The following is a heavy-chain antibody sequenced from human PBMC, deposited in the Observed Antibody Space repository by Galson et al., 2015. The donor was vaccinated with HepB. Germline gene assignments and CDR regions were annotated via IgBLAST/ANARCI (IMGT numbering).Heavy chain of an antibody. V-gene: IGHV3-48*01. J-gene: IGHJ6*03. CDR2: ISITSSTT. CDR3: ARVNYDFWSGSGLGWSYMDV. CDR1: GFTFSSYN. D-gene: IGHD3-3*01. Sequence: SLRLSCAASGFTFSSYNMKWVRQAPGKGLQWVSYISITSSTTYYADSVKGRFTISRDNAKNSLYLQMNSLRAEDTAVYYCARVNYDFWSGSGLGWSYMDVWGKGTTVTVSS.